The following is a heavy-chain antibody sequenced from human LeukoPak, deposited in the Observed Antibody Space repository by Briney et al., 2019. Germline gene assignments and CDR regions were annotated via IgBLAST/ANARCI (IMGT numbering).Heavy chain of an antibody. D-gene: IGHD3-16*01. CDR2: IRDDGSTR. Sequence: GGSLRLSCAASGFSFSRYGLHWVRQAPGKGLEWVAFIRDDGSTRYYADSVEGRFTVSRDNSKNMLYLQMDSLRTEDTAVYYCAKVPHSWGLFDSWGQGTQVTVSS. CDR1: GFSFSRYG. J-gene: IGHJ4*02. CDR3: AKVPHSWGLFDS. V-gene: IGHV3-30*02.